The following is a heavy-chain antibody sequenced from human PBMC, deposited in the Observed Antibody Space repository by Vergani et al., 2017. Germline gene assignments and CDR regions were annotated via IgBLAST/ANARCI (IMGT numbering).Heavy chain of an antibody. CDR3: ARDGDSSGYYVDY. Sequence: QVQLVESGGGLVKPGGSLRLSFEASGFPFSDYYMSWIRKAPGKGLEWVSYIRSISSYTNYADSVKGRFTISRDNAKNSLYLQMNSLRAEDTDVYYCARDGDSSGYYVDYWGQGTLVTVSS. CDR2: IRSISSYT. J-gene: IGHJ4*02. CDR1: GFPFSDYY. V-gene: IGHV3-11*05. D-gene: IGHD3-22*01.